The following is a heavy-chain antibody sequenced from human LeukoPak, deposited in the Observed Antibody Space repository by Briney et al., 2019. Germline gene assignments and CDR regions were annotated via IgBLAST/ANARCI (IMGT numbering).Heavy chain of an antibody. D-gene: IGHD6-19*01. Sequence: GGSLRLSCAASGFTFSSYWMSWVRQAPGKGLEWVANIKQDGSEKYYVDSVKGRFTISRDNAKNSLYLQMNSLRAEYTAVYHCARTYSSPYFDYWGQGTLVTVSS. CDR3: ARTYSSPYFDY. V-gene: IGHV3-7*01. CDR1: GFTFSSYW. CDR2: IKQDGSEK. J-gene: IGHJ4*02.